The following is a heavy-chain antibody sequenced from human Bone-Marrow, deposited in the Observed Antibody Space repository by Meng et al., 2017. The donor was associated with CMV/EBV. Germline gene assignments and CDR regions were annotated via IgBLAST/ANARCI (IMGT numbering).Heavy chain of an antibody. CDR1: GFTFSSYA. CDR3: ARDRQNTYYYGSGSSREPFGY. V-gene: IGHV3-30-3*01. D-gene: IGHD3-10*01. Sequence: SLKISCAASGFTFSSYAMHWVRQAPGKGLEWVAVISYDGSNKYYADSVKGRFTISRDNSKNTLYLQMNSLRAEDTAVYYCARDRQNTYYYGSGSSREPFGYWGQGTLVTVSS. CDR2: ISYDGSNK. J-gene: IGHJ4*02.